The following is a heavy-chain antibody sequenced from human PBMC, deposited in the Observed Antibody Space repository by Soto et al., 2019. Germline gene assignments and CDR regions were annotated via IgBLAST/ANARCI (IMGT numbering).Heavy chain of an antibody. D-gene: IGHD6-19*01. J-gene: IGHJ4*02. CDR1: GGSISSYY. V-gene: IGHV4-59*01. CDR2: IYYSGST. Sequence: PSETLSLTCTVSGGSISSYYWIWIRRPPGKGLEWIGYIYYSGSTNYNPSLKSRVTISVDTSKNQFSLRLSSVTAADTAVYYCARGPGIAVAGGGPFDYWGQGTLVTVSS. CDR3: ARGPGIAVAGGGPFDY.